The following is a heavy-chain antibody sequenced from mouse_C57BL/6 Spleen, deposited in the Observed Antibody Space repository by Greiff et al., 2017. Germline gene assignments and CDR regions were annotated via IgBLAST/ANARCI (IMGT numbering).Heavy chain of an antibody. D-gene: IGHD1-1*01. J-gene: IGHJ4*01. Sequence: VQLQQSGPELVKPGASVKISCKASGYTFTDYYMNWVKQSHGKSLEWIGDINPNNGGTSYNQKFKGKATLTVDKSSSTAYMELRSLTSEDSAVYYCARGDYGSGAMDYWGQGTSVTVSS. V-gene: IGHV1-26*01. CDR2: INPNNGGT. CDR1: GYTFTDYY. CDR3: ARGDYGSGAMDY.